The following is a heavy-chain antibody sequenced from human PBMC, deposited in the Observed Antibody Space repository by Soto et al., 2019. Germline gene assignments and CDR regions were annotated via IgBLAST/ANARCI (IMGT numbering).Heavy chain of an antibody. CDR1: GGSIGTYY. D-gene: IGHD3-9*01. CDR2: IYYRGNT. Sequence: SETLSLTCTVSGGSIGTYYWSWIRQPPGKGLEWIGYIYYRGNTNYNPSLKSRVTISLDTPKNQFSLKLSSVTAADTAVYYCARHPGYYDILTGYTTYYFDYWGQGILVTVSS. J-gene: IGHJ4*02. CDR3: ARHPGYYDILTGYTTYYFDY. V-gene: IGHV4-59*08.